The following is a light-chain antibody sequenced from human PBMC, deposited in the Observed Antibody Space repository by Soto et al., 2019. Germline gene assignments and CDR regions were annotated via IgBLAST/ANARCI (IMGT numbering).Light chain of an antibody. V-gene: IGKV3-15*01. J-gene: IGKJ4*01. CDR2: GAS. CDR3: QQYNNWPLT. CDR1: QSVSSN. Sequence: EIVMTQSPATLSVSPGERATLSCRASQSVSSNLAWYLQKPGQGPRLLIYGASTRATGIPARFSGSGSGTEFTLTISSLQSEDFAVYYCQQYNNWPLTFGGGTKVEIK.